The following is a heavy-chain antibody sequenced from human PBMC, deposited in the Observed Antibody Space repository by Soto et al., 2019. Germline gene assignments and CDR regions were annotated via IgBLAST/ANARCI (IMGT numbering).Heavy chain of an antibody. CDR1: GGSFSGYY. Sequence: QVQLQQWGAGLLKPSETLSLTCAVYGGSFSGYYWSWIRQPPGKGLEWIGEINHSGSTNYNPSLKGRVTISVDTSKNQFSLKLSSVTAADTAVYYCARGSITIFGVVIRGYYYYGMDVWGQGTTVTVSS. V-gene: IGHV4-34*01. CDR2: INHSGST. J-gene: IGHJ6*02. D-gene: IGHD3-3*01. CDR3: ARGSITIFGVVIRGYYYYGMDV.